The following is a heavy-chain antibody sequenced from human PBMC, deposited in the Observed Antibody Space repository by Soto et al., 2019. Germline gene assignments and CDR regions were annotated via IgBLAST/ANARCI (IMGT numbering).Heavy chain of an antibody. V-gene: IGHV3-30*18. CDR2: ISYDGSNK. D-gene: IGHD1-1*01. CDR1: GFTFSSYG. CDR3: AKDELERWD. Sequence: GGSLRLSCAASGFTFSSYGMHWVRQAPGKGLEWVAVISYDGSNKYYADSVKGRFTISRDNSKNTLYLQMNSLRAEDTAVYYCAKDELERWDWGQGTLVTVSS. J-gene: IGHJ4*02.